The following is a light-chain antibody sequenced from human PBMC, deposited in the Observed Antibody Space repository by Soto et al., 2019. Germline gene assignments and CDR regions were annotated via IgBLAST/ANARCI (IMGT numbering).Light chain of an antibody. J-gene: IGLJ1*01. CDR3: RSYAGSNGV. V-gene: IGLV2-8*01. CDR2: EVS. Sequence: QSVLTQPPSASGSPGQSVTISCTGTSSDVGGYNYVSWYQQHPGKAPKLMIYEVSKRPSGVPDRFSGSKSGNTASLTVSGLQAEDEADHYCRSYAGSNGVFVTGTKLTVL. CDR1: SSDVGGYNY.